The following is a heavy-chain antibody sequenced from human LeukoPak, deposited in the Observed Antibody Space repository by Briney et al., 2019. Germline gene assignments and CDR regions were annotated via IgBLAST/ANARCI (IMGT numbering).Heavy chain of an antibody. D-gene: IGHD3-16*01. J-gene: IGHJ3*02. CDR1: GFTFSSYS. CDR2: ISSSSSYI. Sequence: PGGSLRLSCAASGFTFSSYSMNWVRQAPGKGLEWVSSISSSSSYIYYADSVKGRFTISRDNVKYSLYLQMNSLRAEDTAVYYCARVPLWGGEPKTRSGGAFDIWGQGTMVTVSS. V-gene: IGHV3-21*01. CDR3: ARVPLWGGEPKTRSGGAFDI.